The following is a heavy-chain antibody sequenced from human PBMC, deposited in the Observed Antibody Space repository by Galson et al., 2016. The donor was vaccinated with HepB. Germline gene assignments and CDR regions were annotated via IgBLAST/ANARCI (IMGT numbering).Heavy chain of an antibody. D-gene: IGHD2-2*01. CDR2: LYYSGST. CDR1: GGSISSSRYS. J-gene: IGHJ4*02. V-gene: IGHV4-39*01. CDR3: ARYCSSTSCSRYGDILTGYDGPC. Sequence: ETLSLTCTVSGGSISSSRYSWGWIRQPPGKGLEWIGCLYYSGSTYYNSSLKSRVTISVDTSKNQFSLNLSAVTAADTAVYYCARYCSSTSCSRYGDILTGYDGPCWGQGTLVTVSS.